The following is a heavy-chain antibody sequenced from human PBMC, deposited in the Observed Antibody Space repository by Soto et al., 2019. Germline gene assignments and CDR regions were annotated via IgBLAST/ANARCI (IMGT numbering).Heavy chain of an antibody. J-gene: IGHJ4*02. V-gene: IGHV3-23*01. D-gene: IGHD6-6*01. Sequence: GGSLRLSCAASGFTFSSYAMSWVRQAPGKGLEWVSAISGSGGSTYYADSVKGRFTISRDNSKNTLYLQMNSLRAEDTAVYYCAKAQEALYSSSSRRWGQGTLVTVSS. CDR3: AKAQEALYSSSSRR. CDR2: ISGSGGST. CDR1: GFTFSSYA.